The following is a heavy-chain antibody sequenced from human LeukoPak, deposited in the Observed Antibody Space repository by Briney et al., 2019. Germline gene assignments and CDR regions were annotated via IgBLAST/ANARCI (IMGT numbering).Heavy chain of an antibody. D-gene: IGHD3-10*01. J-gene: IGHJ4*02. Sequence: GGSLRLSCAASGFTFSSYGMSWVRQAPGKGLEWVSAISGSGGSTYYADSVKGRFTISRDNSKNTLYLQMNSLRAEDTAVYYRANFYYYDSGSYYKGFDCWGQGTLVTVSS. CDR1: GFTFSSYG. V-gene: IGHV3-23*01. CDR3: ANFYYYDSGSYYKGFDC. CDR2: ISGSGGST.